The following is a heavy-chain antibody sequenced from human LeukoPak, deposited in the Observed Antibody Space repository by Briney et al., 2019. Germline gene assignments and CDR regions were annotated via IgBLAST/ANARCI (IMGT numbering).Heavy chain of an antibody. CDR2: IGAYNGNT. CDR1: GYTFTSYG. CDR3: ARDPGHYYDSSGYYGY. D-gene: IGHD3-22*01. Sequence: GASVKVSCKASGYTFTSYGISWVRQAPGQGLEWMGWIGAYNGNTNYAQKLQGRVTMTTDTSTSTAYMELRSLRSDDTAVYYCARDPGHYYDSSGYYGYWGQGTLVTVSS. V-gene: IGHV1-18*01. J-gene: IGHJ4*02.